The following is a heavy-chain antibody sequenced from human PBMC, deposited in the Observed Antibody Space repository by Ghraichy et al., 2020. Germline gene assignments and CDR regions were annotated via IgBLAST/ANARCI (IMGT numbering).Heavy chain of an antibody. Sequence: ASVKVSCKASGYTITDFYMFWVRQAPGQGLEWMGWIRPSTGDTDYAQNFRSRVSMTRDTSINTAYMELSRLRSDDTAVYYCARDYSNKGCDYWGQGTLVTVSS. CDR2: IRPSTGDT. D-gene: IGHD2-21*01. CDR1: GYTITDFY. CDR3: ARDYSNKGCDY. V-gene: IGHV1-2*02. J-gene: IGHJ4*02.